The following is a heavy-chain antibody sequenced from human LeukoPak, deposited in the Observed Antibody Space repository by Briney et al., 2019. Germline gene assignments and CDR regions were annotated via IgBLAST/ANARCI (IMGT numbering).Heavy chain of an antibody. CDR1: GFTFSSYA. J-gene: IGHJ6*02. Sequence: GGSLRLSCAASGFTFSSYAMSWVRQAPGKGLEWVSAISGSGGSTYYADSVKGRFTISRDNSKNTLYLQMNSLRAEDTAVYYCARSGVLYYYYGMDVWGQGTTVTVSS. D-gene: IGHD3-10*01. CDR2: ISGSGGST. CDR3: ARSGVLYYYYGMDV. V-gene: IGHV3-23*01.